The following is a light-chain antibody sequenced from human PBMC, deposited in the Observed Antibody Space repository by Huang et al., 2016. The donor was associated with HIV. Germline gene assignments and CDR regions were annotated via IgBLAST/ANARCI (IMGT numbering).Light chain of an antibody. CDR3: QQYNHWPLT. J-gene: IGKJ4*01. CDR1: QSIGSN. V-gene: IGKV3-15*01. CDR2: GAS. Sequence: EVVMTQSPATLSVSPGERVTLSCRASQSIGSNLAWYKQKPGKAPSLLVFGASTRATVLPATGVPTRFSGGGSGTDFTLTINNLRSEDCSVYYCQQYNHWPLTFGGGTKVEIK.